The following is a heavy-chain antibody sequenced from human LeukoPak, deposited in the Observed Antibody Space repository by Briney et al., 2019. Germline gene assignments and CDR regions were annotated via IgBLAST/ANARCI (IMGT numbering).Heavy chain of an antibody. V-gene: IGHV3-30*02. CDR2: IRYDGSDK. D-gene: IGHD1-1*01. Sequence: PGGSLRLSCGGSGLTLSNHGMHWVRQAPGKGLEWVAFIRYDGSDKYYADSVKGRFTISRENAKNSLYLQMNSLRAGDTAVYYCARGWTGTTSKPLLDPWGQGALVTVSS. CDR3: ARGWTGTTSKPLLDP. CDR1: GLTLSNHG. J-gene: IGHJ5*02.